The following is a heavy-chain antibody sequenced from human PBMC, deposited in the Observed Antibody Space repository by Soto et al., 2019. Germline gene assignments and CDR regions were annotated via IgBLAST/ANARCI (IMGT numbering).Heavy chain of an antibody. CDR2: IWYDGSNK. D-gene: IGHD6-19*01. V-gene: IGHV3-33*01. Sequence: GGSLRLSCAAPGFTFSSYGMHWVRQAPGKGLEWVAVIWYDGSNKYYADSVKGRFTISRDNSKNTLYLQMNSLRAEDTAVYYCARSPEAGTGFDYWGQGTLVTVSS. CDR3: ARSPEAGTGFDY. J-gene: IGHJ4*02. CDR1: GFTFSSYG.